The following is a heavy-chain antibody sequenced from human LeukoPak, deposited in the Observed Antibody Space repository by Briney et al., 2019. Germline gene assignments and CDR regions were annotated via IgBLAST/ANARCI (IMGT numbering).Heavy chain of an antibody. V-gene: IGHV4-34*01. D-gene: IGHD3-3*01. CDR2: INHSGST. CDR3: ARGQHYDFWSGYPKYYFDY. J-gene: IGHJ4*02. Sequence: PSETLSLTCAVYGGSFSGYYWSWIRQPPGKGLEWIGEINHSGSTNYNPSLKSRVTISVDTSKNQFSLKLSSVTAADTAVYYCARGQHYDFWSGYPKYYFDYWGQGTLVTVSS. CDR1: GGSFSGYY.